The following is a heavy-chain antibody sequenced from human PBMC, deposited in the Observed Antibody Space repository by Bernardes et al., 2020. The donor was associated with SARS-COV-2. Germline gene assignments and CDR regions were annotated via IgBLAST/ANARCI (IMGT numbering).Heavy chain of an antibody. D-gene: IGHD3-3*01. Sequence: VWSLRLSCAASGFTFSNAWMSWVRQAPGKGLEWVGRIKSKTDGGTTDYAAPVKGRFTISRDDSKNTLYLQMNSLKTEDTAVYYCTTGGAITIFGVVIVMDAFDIWGQGTMVTVSS. CDR1: GFTFSNAW. V-gene: IGHV3-15*01. CDR3: TTGGAITIFGVVIVMDAFDI. J-gene: IGHJ3*02. CDR2: IKSKTDGGTT.